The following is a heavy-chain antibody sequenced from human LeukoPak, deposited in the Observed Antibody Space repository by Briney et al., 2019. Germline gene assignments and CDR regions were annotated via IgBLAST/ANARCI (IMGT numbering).Heavy chain of an antibody. CDR1: GLPFRKYW. CDR3: ATTQWLAPPPDS. V-gene: IGHV3-74*01. D-gene: IGHD6-19*01. J-gene: IGHJ4*02. Sequence: GGALRLSCAASGLPFRKYWMLSVRRAAGRGLESVARINTYGTVTTYVHSVKGRFTVSRANADNTMFLQMNSVRDEDTAAYYCATTQWLAPPPDSWGQGTPVTVSS. CDR2: INTYGTVT.